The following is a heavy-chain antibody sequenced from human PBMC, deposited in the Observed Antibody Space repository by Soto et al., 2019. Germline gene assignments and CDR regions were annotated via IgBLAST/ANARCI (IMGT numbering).Heavy chain of an antibody. CDR1: GFTLSSYA. CDR2: ISYDGSNK. V-gene: IGHV3-30-3*01. CDR3: ARPYRPTGGRIAARRVPCDC. J-gene: IGHJ4*02. Sequence: PGGSLRLSCAASGFTLSSYAMHWVRQAPGKGLEGVAVISYDGSNKYYADSVKGRFTISRDNSKNTLYLQMNSLRAEETAVYYCARPYRPTGGRIAARRVPCDCWGQGTLVTVPS. D-gene: IGHD6-6*01.